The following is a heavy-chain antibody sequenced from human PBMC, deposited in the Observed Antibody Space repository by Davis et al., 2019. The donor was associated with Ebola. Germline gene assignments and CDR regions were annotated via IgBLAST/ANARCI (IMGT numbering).Heavy chain of an antibody. V-gene: IGHV3-30-3*01. CDR2: ISYDGSNK. J-gene: IGHJ6*02. Sequence: PGGSLRLSCAASGFTFSSYAMHWVRQAPGKGLEWVAVISYDGSNKYYADSVKGRFTISRDNSKNTLYLQMNSLRAEDTAVYYCARDALLSSGWYSGSYYYGMDVWGQGTTVTVSS. CDR3: ARDALLSSGWYSGSYYYGMDV. D-gene: IGHD6-19*01. CDR1: GFTFSSYA.